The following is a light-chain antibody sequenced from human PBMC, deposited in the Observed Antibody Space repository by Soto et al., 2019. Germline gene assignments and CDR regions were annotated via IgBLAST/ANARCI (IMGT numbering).Light chain of an antibody. CDR3: QAWDSRTYF. J-gene: IGLJ1*01. CDR1: KLGDKY. V-gene: IGLV3-1*01. CDR2: QGS. Sequence: SYALTQPPSVSVSPGQTASITCSGDKLGDKYPCWYQQKPGQSPVLVIYQGSKRPSGIPERFSGSSSGNTATLTISGTQAMDEADYYCQAWDSRTYFFGTGTKVTVL.